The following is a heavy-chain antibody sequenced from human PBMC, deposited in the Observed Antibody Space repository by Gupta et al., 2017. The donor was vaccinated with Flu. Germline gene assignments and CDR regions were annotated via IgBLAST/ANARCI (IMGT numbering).Heavy chain of an antibody. CDR2: ISGSGSII. CDR3: ARSPTIAARVFDY. Sequence: EVQLVESGGGLIHPGGSRRLSGAASGFTFSSYEMNWVRPAPGKGLEWVSYISGSGSIIYYADSLKGRVTISRDNAKNSLSLQMNSLRAADTAVYYCARSPTIAARVFDYWGQGTLVTVSS. CDR1: GFTFSSYE. J-gene: IGHJ4*02. V-gene: IGHV3-48*03. D-gene: IGHD6-6*01.